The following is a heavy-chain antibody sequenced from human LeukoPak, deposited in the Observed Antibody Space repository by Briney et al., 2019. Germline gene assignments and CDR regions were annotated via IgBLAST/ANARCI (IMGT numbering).Heavy chain of an antibody. V-gene: IGHV3-23*01. CDR3: AKRYCGSTSCPSPFYFFDY. CDR2: ILGSGSSI. Sequence: PGGSLRLPCAASGFSFGGYAMNWVRQAPGKGLEWVSSILGSGSSIYYADSVKGRFTISRDNSKNTLYLQMNSLRAEDTAIYYCAKRYCGSTSCPSPFYFFDYWGQGTLVTVSS. CDR1: GFSFGGYA. J-gene: IGHJ4*02. D-gene: IGHD2-2*01.